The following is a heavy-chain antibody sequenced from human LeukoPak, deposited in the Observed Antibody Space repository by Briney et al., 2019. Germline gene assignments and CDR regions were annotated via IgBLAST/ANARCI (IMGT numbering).Heavy chain of an antibody. Sequence: GGSLRLSCSASGFTFSSYGMHWVRQAPGKGLDYVSAISSNGGSTYYADSVKGRFTISRDNSKNTLYLQVRSLRAEDTAVYYCVPLYHGGVAYWGQGTLVTVSS. D-gene: IGHD3-16*02. CDR2: ISSNGGST. J-gene: IGHJ4*02. V-gene: IGHV3-64D*06. CDR3: VPLYHGGVAY. CDR1: GFTFSSYG.